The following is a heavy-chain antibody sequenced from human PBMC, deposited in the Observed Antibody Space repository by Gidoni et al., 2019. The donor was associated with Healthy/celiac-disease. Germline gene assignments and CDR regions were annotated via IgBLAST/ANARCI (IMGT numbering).Heavy chain of an antibody. CDR2: IYYSGSA. CDR3: ARGLAVASEGMDI. V-gene: IGHV4-31*03. Sequence: QVQLPESGPGLVYPSHTLSPPCPLSGGPISSGGYYWSWIRQHPGKGLEWIGYIYYSGSAYYRASLKGRVTRSGGTNKNELALKLGAGTGAGRAVYYCARGLAVASEGMDIWGRGTTVTVSS. D-gene: IGHD6-19*01. J-gene: IGHJ6*02. CDR1: GGPISSGGYY.